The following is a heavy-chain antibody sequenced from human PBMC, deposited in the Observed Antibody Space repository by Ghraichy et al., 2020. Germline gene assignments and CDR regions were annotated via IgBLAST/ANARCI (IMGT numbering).Heavy chain of an antibody. V-gene: IGHV3-23*01. CDR1: GFTFSSYA. J-gene: IGHJ4*02. CDR3: GKSPTTPSLCGYDYGDYEGCNSRTAVAEFDY. Sequence: GGSLRLSCAASGFTFSSYAMSWVRQAPGKGLEWVSAISGSGGSTYYADSVKGRFTISRDNSKNTLYLQMNSLRAEDTAVYYCGKSPTTPSLCGYDYGDYEGCNSRTAVAEFDYWGQGTLVTVSS. D-gene: IGHD4-17*01. CDR2: ISGSGGST.